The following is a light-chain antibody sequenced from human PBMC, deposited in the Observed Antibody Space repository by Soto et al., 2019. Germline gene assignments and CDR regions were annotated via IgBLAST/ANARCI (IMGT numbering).Light chain of an antibody. J-gene: IGLJ1*01. CDR3: QSYDSSLSGYV. Sequence: QAVVTQPPSVSGAPGQRVTISCTGSSSNIGAGYDVHWYQQLPGTAPKLLIYGNSNRPSGVPDRFSGSKSGTSASLAITGLQAEDEADYYCQSYDSSLSGYVFGTGTHLTVL. CDR2: GNS. CDR1: SSNIGAGYD. V-gene: IGLV1-40*01.